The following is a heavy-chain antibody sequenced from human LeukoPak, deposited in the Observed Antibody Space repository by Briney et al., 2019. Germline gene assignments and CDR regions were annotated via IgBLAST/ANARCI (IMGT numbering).Heavy chain of an antibody. J-gene: IGHJ4*02. CDR2: IYYSGST. V-gene: IGHV4-59*01. CDR3: AGTPHTVVTRSFSY. Sequence: AETLSLTCTVSGGSISSYYWSWIRQPPGKGLEWIGYIYYSGSTNYNPSLKSRVTISVDTSKNQFSLKLSSVTAADTAVYYCAGTPHTVVTRSFSYWGQGTLVTVSS. D-gene: IGHD4-23*01. CDR1: GGSISSYY.